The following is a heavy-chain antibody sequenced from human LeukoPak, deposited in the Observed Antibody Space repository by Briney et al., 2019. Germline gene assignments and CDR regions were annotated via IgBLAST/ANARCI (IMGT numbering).Heavy chain of an antibody. CDR1: GGSISSSSYY. CDR3: ARDHRDYYYYYYMDV. J-gene: IGHJ6*03. CDR2: IYTSGST. Sequence: SETLSLTCTVSGGSISSSSYYWGWIRQPAGKGLEWIGRIYTSGSTNYNPSLKSRVTISVDTSKNQFSLKLSSVTAADTAVYYCARDHRDYYYYYYMDVWGKGTTVTVSS. V-gene: IGHV4-61*02.